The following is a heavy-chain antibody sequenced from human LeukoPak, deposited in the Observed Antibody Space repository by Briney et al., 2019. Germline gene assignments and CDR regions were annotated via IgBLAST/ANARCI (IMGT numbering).Heavy chain of an antibody. CDR3: AKGRPVRTSGRYFFDY. CDR2: ISKGGSDT. V-gene: IGHV3-23*01. J-gene: IGHJ4*02. D-gene: IGHD6-19*01. Sequence: QPGGSLRLSCAASGFTFSTYAMSWVRQAPGKGLEWISLISKGGSDTFYEDSVKGRFTISRDNSKDTLYLQMTGLRAEDTAVYYCAKGRPVRTSGRYFFDYWGQGTLVPVSS. CDR1: GFTFSTYA.